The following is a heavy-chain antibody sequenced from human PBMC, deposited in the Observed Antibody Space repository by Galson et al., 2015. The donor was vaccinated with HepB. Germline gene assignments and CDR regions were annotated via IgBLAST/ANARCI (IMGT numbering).Heavy chain of an antibody. D-gene: IGHD6-13*01. CDR2: IGSKANRYAT. CDR3: TRLGDLSGYSSL. CDR1: GFTFSGSA. Sequence: SLRLSCAASGFTFSGSAMHWARQASGRGLEWVGRIGSKANRYATAYAASVKGRFTISRDDSKNTAYMQMNSLKTEDTAVYYCTRLGDLSGYSSLWGQGTLVTVSS. J-gene: IGHJ4*02. V-gene: IGHV3-73*01.